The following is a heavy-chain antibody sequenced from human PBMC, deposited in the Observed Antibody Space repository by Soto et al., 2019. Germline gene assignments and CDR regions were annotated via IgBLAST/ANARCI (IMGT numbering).Heavy chain of an antibody. J-gene: IGHJ3*02. CDR1: GGTFSSYT. CDR3: ARASDYGDNGTNDAFDI. D-gene: IGHD4-17*01. CDR2: IIPILGIA. Sequence: QVQLVQSGAEVKKPGSSVKVSCKASGGTFSSYTISWVRQAPGQGLEWMGRIIPILGIANYAQKFQGRVTITADKSTSTAYMELSSLRSEDTAVYYCARASDYGDNGTNDAFDIWGQGTMVTVSS. V-gene: IGHV1-69*02.